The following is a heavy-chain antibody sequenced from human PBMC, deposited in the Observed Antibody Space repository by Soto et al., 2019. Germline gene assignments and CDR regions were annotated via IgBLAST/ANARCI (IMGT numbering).Heavy chain of an antibody. Sequence: QVHLEQSGAEVKRPGSSVKVSCKASGGTFSNSAISWVRQAPGQGLEWMGGIMPIFRTPDYAQKFQGRVTITAGESWTTADVELTGLSSDDTAVYYGAREKGRLQLGGNYYYILDVWGQGTGVTVSS. V-gene: IGHV1-69*12. CDR1: GGTFSNSA. CDR2: IMPIFRTP. J-gene: IGHJ6*02. CDR3: AREKGRLQLGGNYYYILDV. D-gene: IGHD5-12*01.